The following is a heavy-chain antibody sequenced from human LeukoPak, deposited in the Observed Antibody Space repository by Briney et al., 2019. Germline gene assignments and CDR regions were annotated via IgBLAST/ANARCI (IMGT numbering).Heavy chain of an antibody. J-gene: IGHJ3*02. D-gene: IGHD2-15*01. CDR3: VRESCSGGSCTYDPFDI. CDR1: GFSFSSYS. Sequence: GTSLRLSCVASGFSFSSYSIHWVRRVPGKGLEWVAVMSVNGVNKYYADSVRGRFTVSRDISKNTQFLQMNSLRFEDTAVYFCVRESCSGGSCTYDPFDIWATGRWSPSLQ. V-gene: IGHV3-30-3*01. CDR2: MSVNGVNK.